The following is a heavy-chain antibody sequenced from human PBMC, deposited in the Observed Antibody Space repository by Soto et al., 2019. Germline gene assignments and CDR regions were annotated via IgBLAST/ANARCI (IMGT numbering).Heavy chain of an antibody. D-gene: IGHD3-10*01. CDR2: IYYSGST. V-gene: IGHV4-59*01. J-gene: IGHJ4*02. CDR3: ERRMVRGALFDY. CDR1: GGSISSYY. Sequence: SETLSLTCTVSGGSISSYYWSWIRQPPGKGLEWIGYIYYSGSTNYNPSLKSRVTISVDTSKNQFSLKLSSVTAADTAVYYCERRMVRGALFDYWGQGTLVTVSS.